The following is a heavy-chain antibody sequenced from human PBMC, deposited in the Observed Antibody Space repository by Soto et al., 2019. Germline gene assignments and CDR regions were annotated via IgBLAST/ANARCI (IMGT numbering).Heavy chain of an antibody. Sequence: GGSLRLSCAASGFTFSSYSMNWVRRAPGKGLEWVSSISSSSSYIYYADSVKGRFTISRDNAKNSLYLQMNSLRAEDTAVYYCARDRRSCGGSCYYESMDVWGQGTTVTVSS. CDR1: GFTFSSYS. J-gene: IGHJ6*02. V-gene: IGHV3-21*01. CDR3: ARDRRSCGGSCYYESMDV. CDR2: ISSSSSYI. D-gene: IGHD2-15*01.